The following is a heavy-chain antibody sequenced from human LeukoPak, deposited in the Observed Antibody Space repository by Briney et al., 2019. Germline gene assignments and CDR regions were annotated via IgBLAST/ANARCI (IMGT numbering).Heavy chain of an antibody. Sequence: PSETLSLTCTVSGGSISSYYWSWIRQPAGKGLEWIGRIYTSGSTNYNPSLRSRVTISIDTSKNQFSLQLTSVTAADTAVYYCASLMLIAVGYDYWGQGNLVTVSS. V-gene: IGHV4-4*07. CDR1: GGSISSYY. CDR2: IYTSGST. D-gene: IGHD6-19*01. CDR3: ASLMLIAVGYDY. J-gene: IGHJ4*02.